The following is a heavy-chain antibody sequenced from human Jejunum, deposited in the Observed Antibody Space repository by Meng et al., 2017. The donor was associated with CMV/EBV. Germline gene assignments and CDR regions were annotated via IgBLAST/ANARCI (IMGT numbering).Heavy chain of an antibody. V-gene: IGHV3-53*01. D-gene: IGHD2-2*01. Sequence: VSGNYMSWVRQAPGKGLEWVSVIYSGGSTYYADSVKGRFTISRDNSKNTLYLQMNSLRAEDTAVYYCANSVRSMDQLLIPPAFDAWGQGTMVTVSS. CDR3: ANSVRSMDQLLIPPAFDA. CDR2: IYSGGST. CDR1: VSGNY. J-gene: IGHJ3*01.